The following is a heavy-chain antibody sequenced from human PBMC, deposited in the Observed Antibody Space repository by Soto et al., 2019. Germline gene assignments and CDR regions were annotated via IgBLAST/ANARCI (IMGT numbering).Heavy chain of an antibody. CDR2: ISSSSSYI. D-gene: IGHD5-12*01. CDR1: GFTFSSYS. V-gene: IGHV3-21*01. CDR3: ARGRAMATTLYYYDYGMDV. Sequence: PGGSLRLSCAASGFTFSSYSMNWVRQAPGKGLEWVSSISSSSSYIYYADSVKGRFTISRDNAKNSLYLQMNSLRAEDTAVYYCARGRAMATTLYYYDYGMDVWGQGTTVTVSS. J-gene: IGHJ6*02.